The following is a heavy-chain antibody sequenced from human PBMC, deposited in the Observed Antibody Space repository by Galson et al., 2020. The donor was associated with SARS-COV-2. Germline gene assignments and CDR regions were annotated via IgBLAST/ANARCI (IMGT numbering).Heavy chain of an antibody. CDR2: IKQDGSEK. V-gene: IGHV3-7*01. CDR1: GFSFSNYW. J-gene: IGHJ1*01. CDR3: ARGSIYYDFWSGRAEYFQH. D-gene: IGHD3-3*01. Sequence: GESLKISCRGSGFSFSNYWMNWVRQAPGKGLEWVANIKQDGSEKFYVESVKGRFTVSRDNTQNSLYLQMNILRVEDTAVYFCARGSIYYDFWSGRAEYFQHWGQGTLVTLSS.